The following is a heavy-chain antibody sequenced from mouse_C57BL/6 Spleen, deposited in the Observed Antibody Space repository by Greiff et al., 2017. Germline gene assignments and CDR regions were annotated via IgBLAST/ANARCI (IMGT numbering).Heavy chain of an antibody. V-gene: IGHV1-80*01. CDR2: IYPGDGDT. CDR1: GYAFSSYW. J-gene: IGHJ4*01. D-gene: IGHD2-2*01. Sequence: QVQLQQSGAELVKPGASVKISCKASGYAFSSYWMNWVKQRPGKGLEWIGQIYPGDGDTNYNGKFKGKATLTADKSSSTAYMQLSSLTSEDSAVYFCARGYARDYAMDYWGQGTSVTVSS. CDR3: ARGYARDYAMDY.